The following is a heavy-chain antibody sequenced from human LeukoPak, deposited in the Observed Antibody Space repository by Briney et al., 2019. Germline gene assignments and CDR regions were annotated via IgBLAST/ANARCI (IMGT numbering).Heavy chain of an antibody. V-gene: IGHV3-23*01. CDR2: ISGSGGNT. Sequence: GGSLRLSCAASGFTFSSYAMSWVRQAPGKGLEWVSAISGSGGNTYYADSVKGRFTISRDNSKNTLYLQMNSLRAEDTAVYYCAKESRGLIEPRPLANMDVGAKGPRSPSP. D-gene: IGHD1-14*01. J-gene: IGHJ6*03. CDR1: GFTFSSYA. CDR3: AKESRGLIEPRPLANMDV.